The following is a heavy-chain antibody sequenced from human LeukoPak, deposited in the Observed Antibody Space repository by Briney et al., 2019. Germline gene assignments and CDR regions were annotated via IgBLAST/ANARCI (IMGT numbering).Heavy chain of an antibody. D-gene: IGHD6-13*01. Sequence: GGSLRLSCATSGFTFRSYGVHWVRQAAGKGLEWVAVISYDGSNKYYADSVKGRFTISRDNSKNTLYLQMTSLRAEDTAVYYCARRGIAAAGRGVDYWGQGTLVTVSS. J-gene: IGHJ4*02. V-gene: IGHV3-30*03. CDR3: ARRGIAAAGRGVDY. CDR1: GFTFRSYG. CDR2: ISYDGSNK.